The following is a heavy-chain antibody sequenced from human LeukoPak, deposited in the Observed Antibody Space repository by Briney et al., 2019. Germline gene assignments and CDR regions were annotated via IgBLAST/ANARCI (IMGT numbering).Heavy chain of an antibody. V-gene: IGHV4-4*07. CDR1: GGSISSYY. Sequence: KASETLSLTCTVSGGSISSYYWSWIRQPAGKGLEWIGRIYISGSGSTNYNPSLKSRVTMSVDTSKNQFSLKLSSVTAADTAVYYCARDSRDYGSGSPYNWFDPWGQGTLVTVSS. J-gene: IGHJ5*02. CDR3: ARDSRDYGSGSPYNWFDP. CDR2: IYISGSGST. D-gene: IGHD3-10*01.